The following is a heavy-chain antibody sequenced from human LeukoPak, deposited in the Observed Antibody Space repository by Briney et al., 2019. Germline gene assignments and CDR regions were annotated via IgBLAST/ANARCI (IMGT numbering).Heavy chain of an antibody. CDR1: GFTFSSYS. CDR2: ISGSSNTI. J-gene: IGHJ4*02. CDR3: ARDPHYYDGSGYGDY. Sequence: GGSLRLSCAASGFTFSSYSMNWVRQAPGKGLEWVSYISGSSNTIYYADSVKGRFTISRDNARNSLYLQMNSLRDEDTAEYYCARDPHYYDGSGYGDYWGQGTLVTVSS. V-gene: IGHV3-48*02. D-gene: IGHD3-22*01.